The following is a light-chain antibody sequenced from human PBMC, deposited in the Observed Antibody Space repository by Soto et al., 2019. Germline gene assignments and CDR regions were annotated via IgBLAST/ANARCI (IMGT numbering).Light chain of an antibody. Sequence: SGLTHPPSASWSPGQSVAISCTGTSSDVGGYEYVSWYQQHPGKAPKLIIYEVTKRPSGVPDRFSGSKSGNTASLTVSGLQAEDEADYYCSSYAGSHPYVFGTGTKVTVL. CDR1: SSDVGGYEY. J-gene: IGLJ1*01. V-gene: IGLV2-8*01. CDR3: SSYAGSHPYV. CDR2: EVT.